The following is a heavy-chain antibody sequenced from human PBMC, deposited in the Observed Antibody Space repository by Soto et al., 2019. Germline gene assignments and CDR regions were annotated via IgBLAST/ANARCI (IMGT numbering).Heavy chain of an antibody. CDR1: GGSISSYY. Sequence: PSETLSLACTVSGGSISSYYWSWIRQPPGKGLEWIGDIYYSGSTNYNPSLKSRVTISVDTSKNQFSLKLTSVTAADTAVYYCARVWGGAFDIWGQRTMVTVSS. J-gene: IGHJ3*02. CDR3: ARVWGGAFDI. D-gene: IGHD3-10*01. V-gene: IGHV4-59*12. CDR2: IYYSGST.